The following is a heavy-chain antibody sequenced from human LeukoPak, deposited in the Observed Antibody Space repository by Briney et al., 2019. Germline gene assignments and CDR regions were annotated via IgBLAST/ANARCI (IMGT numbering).Heavy chain of an antibody. Sequence: ASVKVSCKASGYTFTSYYMHWVRQAPGQGLEWMGIINPSGGSTGYAQKFQGRVTMTRDTSTSTVYMELSSLRSEDTAVYYCARTAVRGGMWDYWGQGTLVTVSS. CDR2: INPSGGST. CDR1: GYTFTSYY. J-gene: IGHJ4*02. D-gene: IGHD3-10*01. V-gene: IGHV1-46*01. CDR3: ARTAVRGGMWDY.